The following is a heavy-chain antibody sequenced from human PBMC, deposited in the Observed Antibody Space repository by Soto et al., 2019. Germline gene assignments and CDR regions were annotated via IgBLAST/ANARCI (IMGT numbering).Heavy chain of an antibody. CDR3: AKNGLDNSPSAIDS. J-gene: IGHJ4*02. Sequence: GGSLRLSCAASGFTFSDHAMAWVRQAPGKGLEWVSAISGSGSDTYYEDSVQGRFTISRDNAKNTLYLQLNSLRAEDTVVYYCAKNGLDNSPSAIDSWGPGTLVTVSS. D-gene: IGHD2-8*01. CDR2: ISGSGSDT. V-gene: IGHV3-23*01. CDR1: GFTFSDHA.